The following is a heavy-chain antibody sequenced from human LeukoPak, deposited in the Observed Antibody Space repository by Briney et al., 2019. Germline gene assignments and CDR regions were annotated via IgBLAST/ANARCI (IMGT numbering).Heavy chain of an antibody. D-gene: IGHD6-13*01. Sequence: PGGSLRLSCAASGFTFYTYGMHWVRQAPGKGLEYVSGIGPDGGTIYYANSVKGRSSISRDNSKSMLYLQMGSLTADDMAVYYCARGAQLTDYWGQGTLVTVSS. J-gene: IGHJ4*02. CDR2: IGPDGGTI. CDR1: GFTFYTYG. V-gene: IGHV3-64*01. CDR3: ARGAQLTDY.